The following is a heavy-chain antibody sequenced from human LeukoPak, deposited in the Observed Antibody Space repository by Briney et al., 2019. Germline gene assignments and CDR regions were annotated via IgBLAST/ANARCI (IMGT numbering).Heavy chain of an antibody. D-gene: IGHD6-19*01. CDR3: ARRPIRYTSGWYDYFDY. J-gene: IGHJ4*02. V-gene: IGHV3-23*01. CDR2: ISGSGDST. CDR1: GFTFGSYD. Sequence: GGSLRLSCGASGFTFGSYDMSWVRQAPGKGLQWVSTISGSGDSTYYADSVKGRFTISRDNSKDTLYLQMSSLRAEDTAVYFCARRPIRYTSGWYDYFDYWGQGTLVAVSS.